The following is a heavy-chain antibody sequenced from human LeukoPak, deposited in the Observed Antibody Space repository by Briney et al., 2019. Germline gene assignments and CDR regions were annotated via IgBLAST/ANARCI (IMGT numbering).Heavy chain of an antibody. V-gene: IGHV3-30*18. D-gene: IGHD3-22*01. J-gene: IGHJ6*02. CDR3: AKDLYYDSSGSVYYYYGMDV. CDR2: ISYDGSNK. Sequence: GRSLRLSCAASGFTFSSYGMHWVRQAPGKGLEWVAVISYDGSNKYYADSVKGRFTISRDNSKNTLYLQMNSLRAEDTAVYYCAKDLYYDSSGSVYYYYGMDVWGQGTTVTVSS. CDR1: GFTFSSYG.